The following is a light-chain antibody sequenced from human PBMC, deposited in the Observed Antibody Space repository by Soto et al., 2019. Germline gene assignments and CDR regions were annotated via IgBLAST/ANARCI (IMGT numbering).Light chain of an antibody. CDR2: DAS. J-gene: IGKJ5*01. CDR1: QSIINY. CDR3: QQRNNWPPSIT. Sequence: EIVLTQSPATLSLSPGERATLSCRASQSIINYLAWYQQKPGQAPRLLIYDASQRATGIPARFSGSGSGTDFTLTISGLEPEDFAVYYCQQRNNWPPSITCGRGTRLEIK. V-gene: IGKV3-11*01.